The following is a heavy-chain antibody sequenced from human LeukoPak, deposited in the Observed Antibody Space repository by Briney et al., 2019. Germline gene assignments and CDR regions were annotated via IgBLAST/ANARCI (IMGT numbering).Heavy chain of an antibody. CDR3: AKDRWRDGSSSFDN. D-gene: IGHD6-6*01. Sequence: ASEKVSCKASGYTFTSYSINWVRQARGQGLEWMGWISTYNGNSNYAQKLQGRVTKTTDTSTSTAYMELRSLRSDDTAMYYCAKDRWRDGSSSFDNWGQGTLVTVSS. CDR2: ISTYNGNS. J-gene: IGHJ4*02. V-gene: IGHV1-18*01. CDR1: GYTFTSYS.